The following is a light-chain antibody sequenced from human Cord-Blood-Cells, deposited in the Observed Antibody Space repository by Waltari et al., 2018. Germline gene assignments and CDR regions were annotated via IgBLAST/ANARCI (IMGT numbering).Light chain of an antibody. J-gene: IGLJ2*01. Sequence: SYELTQPPSVSVSPGQTASITCSGDKLGEKDACWYQQKPGHSPVLVIYQDRKRPSGIPKRFSGSISRNTATMTISGTPATDETDTYCQAWDSSTAAFGGEPKMTVL. CDR1: KLGEKD. CDR3: QAWDSSTAA. V-gene: IGLV3-1*01. CDR2: QDR.